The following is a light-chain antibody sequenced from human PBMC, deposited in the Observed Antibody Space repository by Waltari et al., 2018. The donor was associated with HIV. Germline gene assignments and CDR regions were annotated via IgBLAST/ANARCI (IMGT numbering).Light chain of an antibody. J-gene: IGLJ1*01. V-gene: IGLV1-44*01. Sequence: QSVLTQPPSASGTPGQRVTISCSGSSSNIGSNTVNWYKQLPGTAPKLLIYRNTQRPSGVPDRFSGSKSGTSASLAISGLQSEDEADYYCAAWDDSLNGYVFGTGTKVTVL. CDR2: RNT. CDR3: AAWDDSLNGYV. CDR1: SSNIGSNT.